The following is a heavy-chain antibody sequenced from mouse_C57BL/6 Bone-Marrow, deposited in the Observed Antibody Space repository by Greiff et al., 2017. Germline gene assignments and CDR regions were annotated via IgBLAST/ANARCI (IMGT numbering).Heavy chain of an antibody. J-gene: IGHJ4*01. CDR1: GFTFSDYG. D-gene: IGHD1-1*01. V-gene: IGHV5-17*01. CDR2: ISSGSSTI. Sequence: EVQGVESGGGLVKPGGSLKLSCAASGFTFSDYGMHWVRQAPEKGLEWVAYISSGSSTIYYADTVKGRFTISRDNAKNTLFLQMTSLRSEDTAMYYCARNYYGSSVGAYYAMDYWGQGTSVTVSS. CDR3: ARNYYGSSVGAYYAMDY.